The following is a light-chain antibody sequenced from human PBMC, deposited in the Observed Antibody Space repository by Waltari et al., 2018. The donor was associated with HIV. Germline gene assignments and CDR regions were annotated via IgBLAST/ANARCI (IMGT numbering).Light chain of an antibody. CDR3: QQSRSTPLT. J-gene: IGKJ4*02. Sequence: DIHLSQSPSSLSASVGDSVTITCRASESIYPYLNWFQHTPKKAPKLIIFAASNVESGVPSRFRGRGSGAVFTLTISSLQLGDFATYYCQQSRSTPLTFGGGTRVE. CDR1: ESIYPY. V-gene: IGKV1-39*01. CDR2: AAS.